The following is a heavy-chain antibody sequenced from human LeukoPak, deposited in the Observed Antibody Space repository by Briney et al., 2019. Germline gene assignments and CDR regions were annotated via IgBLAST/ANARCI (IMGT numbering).Heavy chain of an antibody. J-gene: IGHJ6*03. Sequence: SETLSLTCSVSGGYISSHYWSWIRQPPGKGLEWIGYIYYSGSTNYNPSLMSRVTISVDTSKNQFSLRLSSVTAADTAVYYCARWSQHYEVYMDVWGKGTTVTVSS. CDR2: IYYSGST. CDR3: ARWSQHYEVYMDV. CDR1: GGYISSHY. V-gene: IGHV4-59*11. D-gene: IGHD4-17*01.